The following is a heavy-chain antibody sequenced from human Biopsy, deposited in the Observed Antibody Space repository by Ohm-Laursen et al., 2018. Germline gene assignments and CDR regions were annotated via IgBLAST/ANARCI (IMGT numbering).Heavy chain of an antibody. CDR1: GDSISSYY. Sequence: GTLSLTCPVSGDSISSYYWSWIRQPPGKGLEWIGYVYYTGSTDYNPSLQSRVTISVDTSKNHFSLRLRSVTPADTAIYYCARDRGYYSDRTVPGYFDLWGRGTLVTVSS. D-gene: IGHD3-22*01. V-gene: IGHV4-59*01. CDR3: ARDRGYYSDRTVPGYFDL. CDR2: VYYTGST. J-gene: IGHJ2*01.